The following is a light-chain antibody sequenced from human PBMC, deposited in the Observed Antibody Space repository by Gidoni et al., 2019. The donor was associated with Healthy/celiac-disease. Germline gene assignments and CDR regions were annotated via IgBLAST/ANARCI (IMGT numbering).Light chain of an antibody. Sequence: EIVLTHSPATLSLSPGERATLSCSASQSVSSYLAWYQQKPGQAPMLLIYDASNRATGITARFSGSGSGTDFTLTISSLEPEDFAVYYCQQRSNWPPIFTFGPXTKVDIK. CDR3: QQRSNWPPIFT. J-gene: IGKJ3*01. V-gene: IGKV3-11*01. CDR1: QSVSSY. CDR2: DAS.